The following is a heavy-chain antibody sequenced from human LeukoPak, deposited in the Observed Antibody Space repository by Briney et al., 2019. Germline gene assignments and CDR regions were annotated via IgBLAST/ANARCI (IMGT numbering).Heavy chain of an antibody. CDR1: GFTFSSYS. Sequence: GGSLRPFCAASGFTFSSYSMNWVRQAPGKGLEWVSSISSSSSYIYYADSVKGRFTISRDNAKNSLYLQMNSLRAEDTAVYYCARRATVGQLVPFDYWGQGTLVTVSS. CDR2: ISSSSSYI. J-gene: IGHJ4*02. CDR3: ARRATVGQLVPFDY. D-gene: IGHD6-13*01. V-gene: IGHV3-21*01.